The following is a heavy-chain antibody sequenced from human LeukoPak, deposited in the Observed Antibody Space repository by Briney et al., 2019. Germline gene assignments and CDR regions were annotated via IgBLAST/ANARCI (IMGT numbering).Heavy chain of an antibody. D-gene: IGHD6-19*01. CDR1: GGSTIRYY. V-gene: IGHV4-59*08. CDR2: IYYSGST. J-gene: IGHJ4*02. Sequence: PSETLSLTFSVSGGSTIRYYWSCIRQPPGKGLEWIGYIYYSGSTNYNPSLKSRLTISIDTSKNQFSLKLSSVTAADTAVYYCAGHSGAGTAYVYWGQGTLVTVSS. CDR3: AGHSGAGTAYVY.